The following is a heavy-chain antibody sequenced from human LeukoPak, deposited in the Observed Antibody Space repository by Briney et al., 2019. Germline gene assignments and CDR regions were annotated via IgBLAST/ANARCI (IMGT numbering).Heavy chain of an antibody. CDR3: ARRSAFRSTVTTSLWSPKHYYYYYIDV. Sequence: SETLSLTCAAYGGSFSDYYWSWIRQPPGKGLEWIGEVNDSGSTNYNPSLKSRVTISVDTSKTQFSLKLSSVTAADTAVYYCARRSAFRSTVTTSLWSPKHYYYYYIDVWGKGTTVTISS. D-gene: IGHD4-17*01. CDR2: VNDSGST. J-gene: IGHJ6*03. V-gene: IGHV4-34*01. CDR1: GGSFSDYY.